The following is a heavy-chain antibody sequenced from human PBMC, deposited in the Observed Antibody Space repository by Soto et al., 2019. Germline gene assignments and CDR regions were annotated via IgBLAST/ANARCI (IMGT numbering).Heavy chain of an antibody. D-gene: IGHD2-21*02. CDR2: VYYTGST. CDR1: GASIRSTDYY. Sequence: SETLSLTCTVSGASIRSTDYYWSWIRQAPGKGLEWIGYVYYTGSTYYNPSLMSRLTISVDASKNQFSLKLTSVTAAETAVYYCVRTAREGAVAPHWFDRWGQGTQVTVSS. J-gene: IGHJ5*02. V-gene: IGHV4-30-4*01. CDR3: VRTAREGAVAPHWFDR.